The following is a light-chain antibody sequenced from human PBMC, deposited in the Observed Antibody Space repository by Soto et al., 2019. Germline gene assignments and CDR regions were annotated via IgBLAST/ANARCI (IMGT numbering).Light chain of an antibody. J-gene: IGKJ5*01. V-gene: IGKV3-11*01. CDR2: DAS. CDR1: QSVNIY. CDR3: QQRSNRLPIT. Sequence: EIVMTQSPATLSVSPGERATLSCRASQSVNIYLAWYQQKPGQAPRLLIYDASNRATGIPARFSGSGSGTDFTLTISSLEPEDFAVYYCQQRSNRLPITFGQGTRLEI.